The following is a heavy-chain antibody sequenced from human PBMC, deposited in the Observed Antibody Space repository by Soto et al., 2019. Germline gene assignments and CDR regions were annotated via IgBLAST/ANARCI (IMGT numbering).Heavy chain of an antibody. V-gene: IGHV1-3*01. J-gene: IGHJ3*02. CDR2: INAGNGNT. CDR1: GYTFTSYA. D-gene: IGHD3-22*01. CDR3: ARNADYYDSSGYYLDAFDI. Sequence: ASVKVSCKASGYTFTSYAMHWVRQAPGQRLEWMGWINAGNGNTKYSQKFQGRVTITRGTSASTAYMELSSLRSEDTAVYYCARNADYYDSSGYYLDAFDIWGQGTMVTVSS.